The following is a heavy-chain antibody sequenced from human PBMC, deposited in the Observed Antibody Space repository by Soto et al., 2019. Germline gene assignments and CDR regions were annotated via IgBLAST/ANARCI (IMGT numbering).Heavy chain of an antibody. CDR3: AKDGTYCGGDCYPIFNFDS. V-gene: IGHV3-30*18. CDR1: GFSFNNFG. D-gene: IGHD2-21*02. J-gene: IGHJ4*02. Sequence: QVHLVQSRGGVVQPGRSLRLSCAASGFSFNNFGMHWVRQAPGKGLEWVAVISYDGSNKYYADSVRGRFTISRDDSKDTLYLQMNSLRAEDTAVYYCAKDGTYCGGDCYPIFNFDSWGQGTLVTVSS. CDR2: ISYDGSNK.